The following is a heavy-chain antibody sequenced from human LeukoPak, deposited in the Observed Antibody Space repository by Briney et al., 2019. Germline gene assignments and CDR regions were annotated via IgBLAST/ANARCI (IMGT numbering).Heavy chain of an antibody. Sequence: SETLSLTSAVYGGSFSGYYWSWIRQPPGKGLEWIGEINHSGSTNYNPSLKSRVTISVDTSKNQFSLKRSSVTAADTAVYYCARSPGSWGELSLNFDYWGQGTLVTVSS. CDR3: ARSPGSWGELSLNFDY. CDR2: INHSGST. CDR1: GGSFSGYY. D-gene: IGHD3-16*02. J-gene: IGHJ4*02. V-gene: IGHV4-34*01.